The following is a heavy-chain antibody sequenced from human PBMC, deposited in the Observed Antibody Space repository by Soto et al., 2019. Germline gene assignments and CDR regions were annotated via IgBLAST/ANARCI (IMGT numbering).Heavy chain of an antibody. J-gene: IGHJ4*02. CDR3: ARHAPIFGVVIILNYFDY. CDR1: GGSISSSSYY. CDR2: IYYSGST. V-gene: IGHV4-39*01. Sequence: SETLSLTCTVSGGSISSSSYYWGWIRQPPGKGLEWIGSIYYSGSTYYNPSLKSRVTISVDTSKNQFSLKLSSVTAADTAVYYCARHAPIFGVVIILNYFDYWGQGTLVTVSS. D-gene: IGHD3-3*01.